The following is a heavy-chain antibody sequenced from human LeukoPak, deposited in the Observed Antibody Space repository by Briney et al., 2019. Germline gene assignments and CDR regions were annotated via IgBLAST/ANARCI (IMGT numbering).Heavy chain of an antibody. CDR2: ISYTGNT. Sequence: PSETLSLTCTVSGDSFRSSLYYWGWIRQPPGKGLEWIGQISYTGNTYYNPSLKSRVTISLDTSKNQFSLKLYSVTAADTAVYYCARSYGSGPWGQGTLVTVSS. V-gene: IGHV4-39*07. CDR3: ARSYGSGP. J-gene: IGHJ5*02. CDR1: GDSFRSSLYY. D-gene: IGHD3-10*01.